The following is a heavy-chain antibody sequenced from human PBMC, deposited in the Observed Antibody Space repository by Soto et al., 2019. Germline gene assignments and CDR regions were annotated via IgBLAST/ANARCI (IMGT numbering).Heavy chain of an antibody. Sequence: SGPTLVNPTQTLTLTCTFSGFSLNTGGLGVGWIRQPPGKALEWLALIYWDNDKRYRSSLMSRLTITKDTSKNQVVLTMTNMDPVDAATYYCVHSRCGGDCLQSYSSHYYYGMDVWGQGTTVTVSS. CDR1: GFSLNTGGLG. CDR3: VHSRCGGDCLQSYSSHYYYGMDV. J-gene: IGHJ6*02. V-gene: IGHV2-5*02. D-gene: IGHD2-21*02. CDR2: IYWDNDK.